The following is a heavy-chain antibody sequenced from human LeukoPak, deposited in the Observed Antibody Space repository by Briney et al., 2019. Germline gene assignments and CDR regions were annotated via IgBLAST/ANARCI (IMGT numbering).Heavy chain of an antibody. Sequence: ASVKVSCKASGYTFTSYCMYWVRQAPGQGLEWMGFLNPNTGVTSYAQKFQARVTMTRDTSISTAYMELSGLRSDDTAVYYCARRYDFWSGYPTAFDYWGQGTLVTVSA. V-gene: IGHV1-2*02. CDR3: ARRYDFWSGYPTAFDY. CDR2: LNPNTGVT. J-gene: IGHJ4*02. CDR1: GYTFTSYC. D-gene: IGHD3-3*01.